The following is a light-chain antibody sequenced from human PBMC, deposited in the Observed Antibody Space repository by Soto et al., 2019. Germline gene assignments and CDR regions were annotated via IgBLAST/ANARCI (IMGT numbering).Light chain of an antibody. Sequence: QSVLTQPPSVSGAPGQRVTISCTGSSSNIGAGYDVHWYQQLPGTAPKLLIYGNSNRPSGVPDRFSGSKSGNSASLAISGLQAEDEADYYCSSYAGSNNLALYVFVTGTKVTVL. CDR2: GNS. CDR1: SSNIGAGYD. CDR3: SSYAGSNNLALYV. J-gene: IGLJ1*01. V-gene: IGLV1-40*01.